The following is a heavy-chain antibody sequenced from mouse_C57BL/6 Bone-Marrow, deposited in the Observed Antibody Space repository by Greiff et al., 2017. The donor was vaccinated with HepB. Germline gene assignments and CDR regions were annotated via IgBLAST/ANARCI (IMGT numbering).Heavy chain of an antibody. CDR1: GYTFTDHT. CDR3: ARLRDGNYGAY. Sequence: VQLQQSDAELVKPGASVKISCQASGYTFTDHTIHWMKQRPEQGLEWIGYIYPRDGSTKYNEKFKSKATLTADQSSSTAYMQLNSLTSEDSAVYCCARLRDGNYGAYWGQGTLVTVSA. J-gene: IGHJ3*01. CDR2: IYPRDGST. D-gene: IGHD2-1*01. V-gene: IGHV1-78*01.